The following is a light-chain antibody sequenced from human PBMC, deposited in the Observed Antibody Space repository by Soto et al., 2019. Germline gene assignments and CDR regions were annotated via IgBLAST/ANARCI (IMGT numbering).Light chain of an antibody. CDR2: DAS. CDR3: QQYNSYSPGGWT. Sequence: AIQLTQSPSSLSAFVGDRVTITCRASQGISNYLAWYQQKPGKAPKLLIYDASSLESGVPSRFSGSGSGTEFTLTISSLQPDDFATYYCQQYNSYSPGGWTFGQGTKVDIK. V-gene: IGKV1-13*02. J-gene: IGKJ1*01. CDR1: QGISNY.